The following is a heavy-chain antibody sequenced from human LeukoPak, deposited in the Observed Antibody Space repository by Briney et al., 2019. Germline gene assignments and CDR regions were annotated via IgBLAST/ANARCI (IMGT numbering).Heavy chain of an antibody. Sequence: GASVKVSCKASGYTFTGYYMHWVRQAPGQGLEWMGWINPNSGGTNYAQKFQGRVTMTRDTPISTAYMELSRLRSDDTAVYYCARVYSSSWYFGYWGQGTLVTVSS. CDR2: INPNSGGT. J-gene: IGHJ4*02. D-gene: IGHD6-13*01. CDR3: ARVYSSSWYFGY. V-gene: IGHV1-2*02. CDR1: GYTFTGYY.